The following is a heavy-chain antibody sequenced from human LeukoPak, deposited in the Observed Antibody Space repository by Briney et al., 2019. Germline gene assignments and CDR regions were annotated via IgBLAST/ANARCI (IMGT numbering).Heavy chain of an antibody. Sequence: SLRPSCAASGFTLSRYWMSWVRQAPGKGREWVANIKQDGSEKYYVASVKGRFTISSDNAKNSLYLQMNSLRAEDTAVYYCARSWSSGYWFPATASFDCWGKGTTVTVSS. J-gene: IGHJ6*04. V-gene: IGHV3-7*01. D-gene: IGHD3-22*01. CDR1: GFTLSRYW. CDR2: IKQDGSEK. CDR3: ARSWSSGYWFPATASFDC.